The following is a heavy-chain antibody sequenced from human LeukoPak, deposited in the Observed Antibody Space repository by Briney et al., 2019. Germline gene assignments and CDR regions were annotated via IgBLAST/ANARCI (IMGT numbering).Heavy chain of an antibody. CDR3: ARGIGYYYGSGSYGFDS. V-gene: IGHV3-30*04. Sequence: GGSLRLSCAASGFNFSSYAMHWVRQAPGKGLEWVAVISYDGRNKYYADSGKGRFTISRDNSKNTLYLQMNSLRAEDTAVYYCARGIGYYYGSGSYGFDSWGQGILVTVSS. J-gene: IGHJ4*02. CDR1: GFNFSSYA. CDR2: ISYDGRNK. D-gene: IGHD3-10*01.